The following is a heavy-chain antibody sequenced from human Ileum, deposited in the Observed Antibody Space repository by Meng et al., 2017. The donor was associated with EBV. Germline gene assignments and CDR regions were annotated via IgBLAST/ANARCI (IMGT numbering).Heavy chain of an antibody. CDR1: GGPVTSNNW. CDR3: AKVSLTGTFYDH. Sequence: VQLQESRPGLVQPSGTLSLTCAESGGPVTSNNWWSWVRQPPGKGLEWIGEIFHIGSTNNSPSLKSRVTISVDNSKNQFSLSLTSVTAADTAIYYCAKVSLTGTFYDHWGQGILVTVSS. J-gene: IGHJ4*02. D-gene: IGHD3-9*01. CDR2: IFHIGST. V-gene: IGHV4-4*02.